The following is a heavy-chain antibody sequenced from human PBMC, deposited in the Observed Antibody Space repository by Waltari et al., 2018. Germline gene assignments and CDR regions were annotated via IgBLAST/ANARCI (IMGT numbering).Heavy chain of an antibody. CDR1: GYTFTGYY. CDR3: ARDSPFDYGSGGLDY. D-gene: IGHD3-10*01. Sequence: QVQLVQSGAEVKKPGASVKVSCKASGYTFTGYYMHWVRQAPGQGLEWMGRINPNSGGTNYAQKFQGRVTMTRDTSISTAYMELSRLRSDDTAVYYCARDSPFDYGSGGLDYWGQGTLVTVSS. J-gene: IGHJ4*02. V-gene: IGHV1-2*06. CDR2: INPNSGGT.